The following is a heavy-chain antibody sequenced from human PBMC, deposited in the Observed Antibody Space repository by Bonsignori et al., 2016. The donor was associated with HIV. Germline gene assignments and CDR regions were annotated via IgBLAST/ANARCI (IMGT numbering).Heavy chain of an antibody. CDR2: IYGSVTT. CDR1: GGSISSYF. Sequence: LRLSCTVSGGSISSYFWSWIRQPAGKGLEWIGRIYGSVTTNYNPSLKSRVTMSVDTSKNLFSLKLSSVTAADTAMYYCAREGPGDQGRGLDYWGQGTLVTVSS. J-gene: IGHJ4*02. D-gene: IGHD7-27*01. V-gene: IGHV4-4*07. CDR3: AREGPGDQGRGLDY.